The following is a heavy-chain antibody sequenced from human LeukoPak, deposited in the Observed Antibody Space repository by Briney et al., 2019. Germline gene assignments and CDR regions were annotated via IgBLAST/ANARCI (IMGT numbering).Heavy chain of an antibody. J-gene: IGHJ6*03. Sequence: PGGSLRLSCAASGFTFSSYSMNWVRQAPGKGLEWVSYISSSSSNKYYADSVKGRFTISRDNAKNSLYLQMNSLRAEDTAVYYCAREAAGYYYYMDVWGKGTTVTVSS. CDR2: ISSSSSNK. CDR1: GFTFSSYS. D-gene: IGHD2-15*01. V-gene: IGHV3-48*04. CDR3: AREAAGYYYYMDV.